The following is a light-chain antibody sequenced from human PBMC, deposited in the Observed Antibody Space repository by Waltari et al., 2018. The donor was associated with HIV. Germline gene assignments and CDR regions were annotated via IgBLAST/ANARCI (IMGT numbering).Light chain of an antibody. Sequence: DIQMTQSPSSVSASIADRVTITCRASQGIGSHVAWFQQKPGQAPTSLIYRSSRLQSGVSTRFSCGGSGTEFTLTIDSLQSEDFGNYFCQQYDTYPPTFAQGT. CDR2: RSS. CDR1: QGIGSH. CDR3: QQYDTYPPT. V-gene: IGKV1-16*01. J-gene: IGKJ2*01.